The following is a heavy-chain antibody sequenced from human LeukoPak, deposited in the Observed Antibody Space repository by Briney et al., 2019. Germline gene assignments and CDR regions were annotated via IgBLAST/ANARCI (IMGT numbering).Heavy chain of an antibody. Sequence: SGPALVKPTQTLTLTCNFSGFSLTTSGVGVGWIRQPPGKALEWLALIYWDDDKRYSPSLKSRLTITKDTSKNQVVLTMTNMDPVDTATYYCAHLILGMGSLSYWGQGTLVTVSS. V-gene: IGHV2-5*02. CDR3: AHLILGMGSLSY. CDR2: IYWDDDK. D-gene: IGHD3-10*01. J-gene: IGHJ4*02. CDR1: GFSLTTSGVG.